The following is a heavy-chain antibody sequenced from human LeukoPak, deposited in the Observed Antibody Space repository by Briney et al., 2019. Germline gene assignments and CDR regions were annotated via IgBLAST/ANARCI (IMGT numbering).Heavy chain of an antibody. CDR2: LYSGGST. J-gene: IGHJ4*02. CDR1: GFTVSSSY. D-gene: IGHD6-13*01. Sequence: GGSLRLLSSASGFTVSSSYLSWVRQAPGKGLGWVSVLYSGGSTYYADYATGRFTISRDNSKNTLYLQMNSLRAEDTAVYYCARSGKFLSYSSSWYTDDYWGQGTLVTVSS. V-gene: IGHV3-53*01. CDR3: ARSGKFLSYSSSWYTDDY.